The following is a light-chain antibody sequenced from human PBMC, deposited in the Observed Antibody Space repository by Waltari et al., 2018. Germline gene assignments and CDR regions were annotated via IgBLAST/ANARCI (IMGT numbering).Light chain of an antibody. J-gene: IGKJ1*01. CDR2: DAS. Sequence: EIVLTQSPATLSLYQGDRATLSCRASQNIINFLAWYQQKPGQATRLLIFDASKRATGIPARFSGSGSGTDFTLTISSLEPEDFAVYYCHQRRNWPGTFGQGTKVEIK. CDR3: HQRRNWPGT. V-gene: IGKV3-11*01. CDR1: QNIINF.